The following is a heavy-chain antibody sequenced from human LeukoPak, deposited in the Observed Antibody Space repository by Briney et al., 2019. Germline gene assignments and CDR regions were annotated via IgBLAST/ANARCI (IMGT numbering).Heavy chain of an antibody. J-gene: IGHJ5*02. Sequence: ASVKVSCKASGYTFTSYDINWVRQAPGQGLEWMGWINPNSGGTNYAQKFQGRVTMTRDTSISTAYMELSRLRSDDTAVYYCARSDCSSTSCYGPWGQGTLVTVSS. D-gene: IGHD2-2*01. CDR1: GYTFTSYD. CDR3: ARSDCSSTSCYGP. CDR2: INPNSGGT. V-gene: IGHV1-2*02.